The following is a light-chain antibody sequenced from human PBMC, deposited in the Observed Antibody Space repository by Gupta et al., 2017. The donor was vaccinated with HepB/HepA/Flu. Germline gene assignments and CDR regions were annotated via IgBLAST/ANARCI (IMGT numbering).Light chain of an antibody. CDR3: STWDDSLSGVA. Sequence: QSVLTQPPSASGAPGQRVVISCTGSSSNIGSKTVNWYQQLPGTAPKLLIYSDNQRPSGVPDRFSGSKSGTSASLAISGLQSEDEADYYCSTWDDSLSGVAFGGGTKLTVL. V-gene: IGLV1-44*01. CDR2: SDN. CDR1: SSNIGSKT. J-gene: IGLJ2*01.